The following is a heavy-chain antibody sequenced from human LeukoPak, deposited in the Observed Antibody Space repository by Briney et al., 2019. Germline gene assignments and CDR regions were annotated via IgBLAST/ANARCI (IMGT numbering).Heavy chain of an antibody. V-gene: IGHV4-4*07. J-gene: IGHJ4*02. CDR2: IYTSGSP. CDR1: GGSPIGYY. Sequence: SETLSLTCIVSGGSPIGYYWSWIRQPAGKGLEWIGRIYTSGSPNYTPSLKSRVTISVDKSKNQLSLQLSSVTAADTAVYYCAREKAGAFDYWGQGSLVIFSS. CDR3: AREKAGAFDY. D-gene: IGHD6-19*01.